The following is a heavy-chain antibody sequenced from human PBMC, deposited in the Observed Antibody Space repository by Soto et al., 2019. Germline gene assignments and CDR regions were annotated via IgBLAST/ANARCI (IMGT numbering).Heavy chain of an antibody. D-gene: IGHD3-16*01. Sequence: EVQLVESGGGLVQPGGSLRLSCEASGFTLTSYSMNWVRQAPGKGLEWVSYITGSSSTIYYADSVKGRFTTSRDNAKNSLYLQMNSLRAEDTAVYYCARTGSNGFLDYWGQGTRVTVSS. V-gene: IGHV3-48*01. CDR2: ITGSSSTI. CDR1: GFTLTSYS. J-gene: IGHJ4*02. CDR3: ARTGSNGFLDY.